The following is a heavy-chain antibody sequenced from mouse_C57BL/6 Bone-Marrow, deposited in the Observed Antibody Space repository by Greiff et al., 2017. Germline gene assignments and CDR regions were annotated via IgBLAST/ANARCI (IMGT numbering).Heavy chain of an antibody. V-gene: IGHV1-55*01. CDR2: IDPGSGST. D-gene: IGHD2-5*01. CDR1: GYTFTSYW. Sequence: QVQLQQPGAELVKPGASVKMSCTASGYTFTSYWITWVKQRPGQGLEWIGDIDPGSGSTNYNEKFKSKATLTVDTSSSTAYMQLSSLTSEDSAVYYCARGDYSNPWFAYWGQGTLVTVSA. CDR3: ARGDYSNPWFAY. J-gene: IGHJ3*01.